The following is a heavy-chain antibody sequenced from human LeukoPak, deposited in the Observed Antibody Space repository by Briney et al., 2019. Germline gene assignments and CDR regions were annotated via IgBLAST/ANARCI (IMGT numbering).Heavy chain of an antibody. D-gene: IGHD2-2*01. CDR2: IIPIFGTA. Sequence: SVKVSCKASGGTFSSYAISWARQAPGQGLEWMGGIIPIFGTANYAQKFQGRVTITADESTSTAYMELSSLRSEDTAVYYCARDVAPAARVGYYYMDVWGKGTTVTVSS. CDR1: GGTFSSYA. V-gene: IGHV1-69*01. J-gene: IGHJ6*03. CDR3: ARDVAPAARVGYYYMDV.